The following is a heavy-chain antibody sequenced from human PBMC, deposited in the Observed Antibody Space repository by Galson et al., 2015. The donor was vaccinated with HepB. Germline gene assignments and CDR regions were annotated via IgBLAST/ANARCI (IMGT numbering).Heavy chain of an antibody. J-gene: IGHJ4*02. Sequence: SLRLSCAASGFTFSRNWMSWVRQAPGKGLEWVANIKEDGSEKYYVDSVEGRFTISRDNAKNSLYLEMNSLRAEDTALYYCTRDSIPGVGCPDYWGQGTLVTVSS. V-gene: IGHV3-7*01. CDR3: TRDSIPGVGCPDY. CDR1: GFTFSRNW. CDR2: IKEDGSEK. D-gene: IGHD6-6*01.